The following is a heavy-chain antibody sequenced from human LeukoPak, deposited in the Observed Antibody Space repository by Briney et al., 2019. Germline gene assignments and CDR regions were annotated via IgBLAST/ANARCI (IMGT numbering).Heavy chain of an antibody. V-gene: IGHV3-30*03. Sequence: GGSLRLSCAASGFSFGSYGIHWVRQAPGKGLEWVAAISHEGSAKYHADSVKGRFTVSRDNSKNMVYLQMNSLRAEDTAVYYCARTREQWQVLDYWGQGTLVIVSS. CDR1: GFSFGSYG. J-gene: IGHJ4*02. D-gene: IGHD6-19*01. CDR3: ARTREQWQVLDY. CDR2: ISHEGSAK.